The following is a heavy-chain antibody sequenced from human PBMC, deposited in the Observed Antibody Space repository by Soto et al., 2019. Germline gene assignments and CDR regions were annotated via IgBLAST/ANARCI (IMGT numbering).Heavy chain of an antibody. V-gene: IGHV1-2*02. Sequence: QVQVVQSGAEVKKPGASVKVSCKASEYTFNYYYIHWVRQAPGQGLEWMGWINFNSGGTNYAQKFQGRVTMTRDTSITTAYMELNSLRSDDMAVSYCARGRTTGVESWGQGTLVTVSS. CDR2: INFNSGGT. D-gene: IGHD3-10*01. J-gene: IGHJ4*02. CDR1: EYTFNYYY. CDR3: ARGRTTGVES.